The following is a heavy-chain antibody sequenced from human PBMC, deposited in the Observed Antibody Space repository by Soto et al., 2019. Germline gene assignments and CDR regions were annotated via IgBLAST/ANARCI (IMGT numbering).Heavy chain of an antibody. D-gene: IGHD1-26*01. CDR2: ISSDETIV. Sequence: VASGGGLVQTGGSLRLSCEGFGYTFRGYGTIWVRQAPGKGLECVSYISSDETIVNYADSVKGRFTISRDSAKNSLFLQMNSLRDEDTAVYYCVRGGGVGTTWGYYWGQGAQVSVSS. J-gene: IGHJ4*02. CDR1: GYTFRGYG. V-gene: IGHV3-48*02. CDR3: VRGGGVGTTWGYY.